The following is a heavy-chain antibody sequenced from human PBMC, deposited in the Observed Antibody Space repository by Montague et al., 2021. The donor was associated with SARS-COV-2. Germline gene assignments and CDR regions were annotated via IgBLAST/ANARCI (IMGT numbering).Heavy chain of an antibody. D-gene: IGHD1-7*01. CDR3: ARELTRNGELDL. V-gene: IGHV3-30*04. CDR2: ITDDGTTA. Sequence: SRRLSCAASGFTFSNFAMHWIRQAPGKGLEWVADITDDGTTAHYADSVKGRFTVSRDNARNTVYLQMNNLRAEETALYYCARELTRNGELDLWGQGAMVTVSS. J-gene: IGHJ1*01. CDR1: GFTFSNFA.